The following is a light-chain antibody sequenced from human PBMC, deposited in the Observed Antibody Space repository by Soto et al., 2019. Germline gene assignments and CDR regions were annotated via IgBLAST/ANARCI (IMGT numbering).Light chain of an antibody. J-gene: IGLJ1*01. CDR3: SSYTSSSTPYV. Sequence: QSALTQPASVSGSPGQSITISCTGTSSDVGGYNYVSWYQQHPGKAPKLMIYEVSTRPSGVSNRFSGSNSGNTASLTIAGLQAEDEADYYCSSYTSSSTPYVFGTGTKLTVL. V-gene: IGLV2-14*01. CDR2: EVS. CDR1: SSDVGGYNY.